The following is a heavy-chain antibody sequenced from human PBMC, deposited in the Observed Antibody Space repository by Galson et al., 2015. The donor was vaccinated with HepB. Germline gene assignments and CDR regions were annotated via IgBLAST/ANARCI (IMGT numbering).Heavy chain of an antibody. CDR2: IYHSGST. D-gene: IGHD3-16*02. CDR3: ATAYRFWHNGIDP. V-gene: IGHV4-30-2*01. CDR1: GASVYSGDYS. J-gene: IGHJ5*02. Sequence: TLSLTCDVSGASVYSGDYSWTWIRQPPGKGLEWIGYIYHSGSTYYNPSLKSRVTISVDRSKNQFSLNLKSLTASDTAIYYCATAYRFWHNGIDPWGQGILVTVAS.